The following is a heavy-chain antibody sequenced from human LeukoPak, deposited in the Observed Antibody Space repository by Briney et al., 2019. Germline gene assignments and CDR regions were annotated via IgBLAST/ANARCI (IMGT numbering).Heavy chain of an antibody. CDR1: GFSFSSYV. Sequence: PARGSLRLSCAASGFSFSSYVIHWVRQAPGKGLEWVAVIWYDGSNKYYADSVKGRFTISRDNSKSTLYLEMNSLRAEDTAVYYCARWDSSGFDYWGQGTLVTVSS. CDR3: ARWDSSGFDY. D-gene: IGHD6-19*01. CDR2: IWYDGSNK. J-gene: IGHJ4*02. V-gene: IGHV3-33*01.